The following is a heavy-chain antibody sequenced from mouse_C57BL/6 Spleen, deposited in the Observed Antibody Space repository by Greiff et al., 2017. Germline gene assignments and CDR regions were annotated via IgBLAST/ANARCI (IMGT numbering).Heavy chain of an antibody. CDR2: ICPGDGDT. J-gene: IGHJ2*01. Sequence: LVESGPELVKPGASVKISCKASGYAFSSSWMNWVKQRPGKGLEWIGRICPGDGDTNYNGKFKGKATLTADKSSSTAYMQLSSLTSEDSAVYFCARAFVSGYGSLFDYWGQGTTLTVSS. CDR1: GYAFSSSW. CDR3: ARAFVSGYGSLFDY. D-gene: IGHD1-1*01. V-gene: IGHV1-82*01.